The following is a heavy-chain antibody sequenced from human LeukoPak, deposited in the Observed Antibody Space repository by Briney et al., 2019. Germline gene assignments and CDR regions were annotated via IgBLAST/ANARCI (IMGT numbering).Heavy chain of an antibody. D-gene: IGHD6-6*01. V-gene: IGHV4-4*07. Sequence: SETLSLTCTVSGGSISSYYWSWIRQPAGKGLEWIWRIHTSGSTNYNPSLKSRVTMSVDTSKNQFSLKLSSVTAADTAVYYCARDKGIAARVYWFDPWGQGTLVTVSS. CDR1: GGSISSYY. CDR2: IHTSGST. CDR3: ARDKGIAARVYWFDP. J-gene: IGHJ5*02.